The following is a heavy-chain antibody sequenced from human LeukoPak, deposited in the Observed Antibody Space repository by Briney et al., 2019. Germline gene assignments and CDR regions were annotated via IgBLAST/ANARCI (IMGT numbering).Heavy chain of an antibody. D-gene: IGHD3-22*01. J-gene: IGHJ4*02. CDR2: INPNSGGT. Sequence: ASVKVSCKASGYTFTGYYMHWVRQAPGQGLEWMGWINPNSGGTNYAQKFQGRVTMTRDTSISTAYMELSRLRSDDTAVYYCARRSKPQKYYYDSSGSFDYWGQGTLVTVSS. CDR1: GYTFTGYY. CDR3: ARRSKPQKYYYDSSGSFDY. V-gene: IGHV1-2*02.